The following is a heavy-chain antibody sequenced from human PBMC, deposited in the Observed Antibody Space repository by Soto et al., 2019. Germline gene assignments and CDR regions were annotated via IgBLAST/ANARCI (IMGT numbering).Heavy chain of an antibody. J-gene: IGHJ4*02. CDR3: AKDQNDSSGYYYTDY. CDR1: GFTFSSYA. CDR2: ISGSGGST. Sequence: QPGGSLRLSCAAPGFTFSSYAMSWVRQAPGKGLEWVSAISGSGGSTYYADSVKGRFTISRDNSKNTLYLQMNSLRAEDTAVYYCAKDQNDSSGYYYTDYWGQGTLVTVSS. V-gene: IGHV3-23*01. D-gene: IGHD3-22*01.